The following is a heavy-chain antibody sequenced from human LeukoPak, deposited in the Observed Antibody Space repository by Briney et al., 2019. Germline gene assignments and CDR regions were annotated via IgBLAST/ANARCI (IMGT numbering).Heavy chain of an antibody. Sequence: SETLSLTCAVYGGSFSGYYWSWIRHPPGKGLEWIGEINHSGSTNYNPSLKSRVTISVDTSKNQFSLKLSSVTAADTAVYYCARGRGRYCSGGSCYRRTDAFDIWGQGTMVTVSS. CDR1: GGSFSGYY. J-gene: IGHJ3*02. V-gene: IGHV4-34*01. CDR2: INHSGST. D-gene: IGHD2-15*01. CDR3: ARGRGRYCSGGSCYRRTDAFDI.